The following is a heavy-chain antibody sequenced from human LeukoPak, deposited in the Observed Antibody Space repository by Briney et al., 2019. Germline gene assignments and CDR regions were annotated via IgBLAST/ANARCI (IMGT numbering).Heavy chain of an antibody. CDR1: GGSISTYY. CDR2: INYSGNT. V-gene: IGHV4-59*12. J-gene: IGHJ4*02. D-gene: IGHD1-26*01. Sequence: PSETLSLTCTVAGGSISTYYGSWIRQPPGKGLEWIGYINYSGNTKYNPSLKGRLTISVDTSKNQFSLKLRSVTAADTAVYYCARDSGSCYEFDYWGRGTLVTVSS. CDR3: ARDSGSCYEFDY.